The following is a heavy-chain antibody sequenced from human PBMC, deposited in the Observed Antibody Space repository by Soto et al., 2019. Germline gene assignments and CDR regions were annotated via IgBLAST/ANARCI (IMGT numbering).Heavy chain of an antibody. CDR2: INRDGSST. D-gene: IGHD1-26*01. Sequence: EVQLVESGGGLVQPGGSLRLSCAASGFTFTTYWMHWVRQAPGQGLVWVSRINRDGSSTDYADSVKGRFTSSRDNRKNTLYLQMTRLRAEDTAVYFCVWDPYEFWGQGTLVTVSS. CDR3: VWDPYEF. V-gene: IGHV3-74*01. CDR1: GFTFTTYW. J-gene: IGHJ1*01.